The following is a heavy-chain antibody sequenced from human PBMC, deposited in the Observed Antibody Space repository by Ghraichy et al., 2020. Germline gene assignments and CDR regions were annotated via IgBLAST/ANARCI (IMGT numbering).Heavy chain of an antibody. J-gene: IGHJ3*01. CDR2: ISGGGSST. D-gene: IGHD3-22*01. V-gene: IGHV3-23*01. CDR3: AKERRENSGLGAFDV. Sequence: GGSLRLSCAASGFTFSSYAMSWVRQATGKGLEWVSAISGGGSSTYYADSVRGRFTTSRDNSDKKVYLIVDSLRAEDTAVYYCAKERRENSGLGAFDVCGPKTIVTFSS. CDR1: GFTFSSYA.